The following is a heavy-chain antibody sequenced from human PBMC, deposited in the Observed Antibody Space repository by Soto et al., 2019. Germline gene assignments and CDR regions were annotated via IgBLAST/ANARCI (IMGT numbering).Heavy chain of an antibody. J-gene: IGHJ4*02. CDR1: GGSISSGGYY. Sequence: QVQLQESGPGLVKPSQTLSLTCTVSGGSISSGGYYWSWIRQHPGKGLEWIGYIYYSESTYYNPSIRSRVTRSVDTPKNPFSLKLGSVTAADTAVYYCARGTYDSSVKDTTDFDYWGQGTLVTVSS. D-gene: IGHD3-22*01. CDR2: IYYSEST. CDR3: ARGTYDSSVKDTTDFDY. V-gene: IGHV4-31*03.